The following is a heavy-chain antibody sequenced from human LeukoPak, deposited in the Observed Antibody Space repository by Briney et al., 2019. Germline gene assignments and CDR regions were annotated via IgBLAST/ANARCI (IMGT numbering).Heavy chain of an antibody. V-gene: IGHV3-30*01. CDR1: GFTFSSYA. CDR3: ARAGGPCGGDCPFYFDY. D-gene: IGHD2-21*02. Sequence: GGSLRLSCAASGFTFSSYAMLWVRQAPGQGLAWVAIISNDGSKKNYADSVQGRFSISRDNPKNTLYLQMTSLRPDDTAVYYCARAGGPCGGDCPFYFDYWGQGTLVTVSS. CDR2: ISNDGSKK. J-gene: IGHJ4*02.